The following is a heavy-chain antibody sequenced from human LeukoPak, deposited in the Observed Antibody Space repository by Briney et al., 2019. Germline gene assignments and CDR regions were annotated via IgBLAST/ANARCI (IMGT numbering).Heavy chain of an antibody. J-gene: IGHJ5*02. CDR2: INHSGST. Sequence: ETLSLTCAVYGGSFSDYYWSWIRQPPGKGLEWIGEINHSGSTNYNPSLKSRVTISVDTSKNQFSLKLSSVTAADTAVYYCARDLLVTTVTTGGPRAGFDPWGQGTLVTVSS. CDR1: GGSFSDYY. D-gene: IGHD4-17*01. CDR3: ARDLLVTTVTTGGPRAGFDP. V-gene: IGHV4-34*01.